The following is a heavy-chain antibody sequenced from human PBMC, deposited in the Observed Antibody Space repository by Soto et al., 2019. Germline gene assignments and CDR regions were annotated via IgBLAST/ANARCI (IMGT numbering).Heavy chain of an antibody. CDR3: ARFITATGSLDY. CDR1: GYTFTSYG. J-gene: IGHJ4*02. CDR2: INALNGNT. D-gene: IGHD6-13*01. V-gene: IGHV1-18*01. Sequence: QIHLVQSGAEVKKPGASAKVSCKASGYTFTSYGISWVRQAPGQGLEWMGWINALNGNTNYAQRFHGRVTMTTDTSTSTGYMELRSLRSDDTAVYYCARFITATGSLDYWGQGTLVTVSS.